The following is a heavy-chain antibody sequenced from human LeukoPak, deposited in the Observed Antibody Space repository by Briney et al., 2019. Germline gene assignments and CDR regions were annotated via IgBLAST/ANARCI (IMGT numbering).Heavy chain of an antibody. V-gene: IGHV1-58*02. CDR1: GFTFTSSA. D-gene: IGHD1-26*01. CDR3: AAPGGGGSYSDAFDI. J-gene: IGHJ3*02. Sequence: ASVTVSCKATGFTFTSSAMQWVGQARGQGVEWMGWIFVGSGNTNYAQKFQERVTITRDMSKSTVYMELTSLRSEDTAVYYCAAPGGGGSYSDAFDIWGQGTMVTVSS. CDR2: IFVGSGNT.